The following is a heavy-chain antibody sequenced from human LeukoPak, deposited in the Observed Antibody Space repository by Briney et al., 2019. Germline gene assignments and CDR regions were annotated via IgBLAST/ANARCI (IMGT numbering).Heavy chain of an antibody. V-gene: IGHV3-74*01. CDR1: GFSISNYW. CDR3: GRLARNAWYAVDY. J-gene: IGHJ4*02. D-gene: IGHD6-19*01. Sequence: GGSLRLSCVVSGFSISNYWMHWVRQAPGKGLVWVSHINSDGSWTSYADSVKGRFTISRDNPTNSLYLQINSLRAEDTALYYCGRLARNAWYAVDYWGQGTLVTVSS. CDR2: INSDGSWT.